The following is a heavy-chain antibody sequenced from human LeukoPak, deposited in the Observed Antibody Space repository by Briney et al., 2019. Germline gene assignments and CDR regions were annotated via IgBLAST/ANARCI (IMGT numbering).Heavy chain of an antibody. Sequence: MPGGSLRLSCEASRFVLTNYYMSWVRQAPGKGLDWIATIAYDGDTKYYADSAEGRFTISRDNAKNSLSLQMNSLRAEDTAVYFCARAGTYDGYKVLDSWGQGTLVTVSS. CDR3: ARAGTYDGYKVLDS. V-gene: IGHV3-11*01. D-gene: IGHD5-24*01. CDR1: RFVLTNYY. CDR2: IAYDGDTK. J-gene: IGHJ5*01.